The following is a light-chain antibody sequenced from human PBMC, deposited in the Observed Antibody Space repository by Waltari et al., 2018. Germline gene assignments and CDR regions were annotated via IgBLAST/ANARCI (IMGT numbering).Light chain of an antibody. CDR1: QGVTTN. CDR2: RAS. J-gene: IGKJ2*01. V-gene: IGKV3-15*01. Sequence: ETLMTHSPPTLSVSPGERVTLSCRASQGVTTNLAWYQQKTGQAPRLLIYRASTRATGVPARFSGSGSGTEFTLPINALQSEDFAVSYCHQYNNWPPNPFGQGTLLEIK. CDR3: HQYNNWPPNP.